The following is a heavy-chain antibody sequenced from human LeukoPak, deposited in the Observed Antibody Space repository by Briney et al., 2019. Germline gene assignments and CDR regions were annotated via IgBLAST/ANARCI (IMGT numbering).Heavy chain of an antibody. CDR3: ASYGSGTYSRFDY. V-gene: IGHV4-59*08. D-gene: IGHD3-10*01. CDR2: IYYSGST. J-gene: IGHJ4*02. CDR1: GGSISGYY. Sequence: SETLSLTCTVSGGSISGYYWSWIRQPPGKGLEWIGYIYYSGSTNYNPSLQSRVTISVDTSKNQFSLNLSSVTAADTAVYYCASYGSGTYSRFDYWGRGTLVTVSS.